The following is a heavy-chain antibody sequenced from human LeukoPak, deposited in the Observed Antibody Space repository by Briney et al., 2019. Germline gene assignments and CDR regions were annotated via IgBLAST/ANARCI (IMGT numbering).Heavy chain of an antibody. J-gene: IGHJ3*02. CDR3: ARGGFGPSDALDI. Sequence: GGSLRLSCVASGFSVSIKYMNWVRQAPGKGLEWVSILYSSGTTYYATSVKGRFTISRDNSENKLYLQMNSLRAEDTAVYYCARGGFGPSDALDIWGQGTMVTVSS. V-gene: IGHV3-53*01. D-gene: IGHD3-10*01. CDR1: GFSVSIKY. CDR2: LYSSGTT.